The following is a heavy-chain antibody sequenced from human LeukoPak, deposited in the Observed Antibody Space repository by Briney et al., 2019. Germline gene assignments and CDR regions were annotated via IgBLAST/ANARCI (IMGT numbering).Heavy chain of an antibody. J-gene: IGHJ4*02. CDR2: IGTAGDS. D-gene: IGHD6-19*01. CDR1: GFIFSSYD. Sequence: PGGSLRLSCAASGFIFSSYDMHWVRHTTGKGLEWVSAIGTAGDSYYPGSVRGRFPIFRENAKNSLYLQMNSLRAGDTAVYYCARGAGTGFDYWGQGTLVTVSS. CDR3: ARGAGTGFDY. V-gene: IGHV3-13*04.